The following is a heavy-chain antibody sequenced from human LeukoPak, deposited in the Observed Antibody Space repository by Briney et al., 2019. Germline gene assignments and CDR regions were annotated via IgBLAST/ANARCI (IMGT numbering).Heavy chain of an antibody. J-gene: IGHJ3*02. D-gene: IGHD1-26*01. V-gene: IGHV3-48*01. CDR1: GFTFSSYS. CDR2: ISSSSSTI. Sequence: GGSLRLSSAASGFTFSSYSMNWVRQAPGKGLEWLSYISSSSSTIYYADSVKGRFTISRDNAKNSLYLQMNSLRAEDTAVYYCARGGSYLSAFDIWGQGTMVTVSS. CDR3: ARGGSYLSAFDI.